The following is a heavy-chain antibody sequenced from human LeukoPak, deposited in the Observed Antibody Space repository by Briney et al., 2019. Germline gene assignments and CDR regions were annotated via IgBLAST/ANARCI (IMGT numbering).Heavy chain of an antibody. CDR2: IYYSGST. Sequence: SETLSLTCTVSGGSISSYYWSWIRQPPVKVLEWIGYIYYSGSTNYNPSLKSRVTISVDTSKNQFSLKLSSVTAADTAVYYCAREVVVVAAGNWFDPWGQGTLVTVSS. V-gene: IGHV4-59*01. CDR1: GGSISSYY. D-gene: IGHD2-15*01. J-gene: IGHJ5*02. CDR3: AREVVVVAAGNWFDP.